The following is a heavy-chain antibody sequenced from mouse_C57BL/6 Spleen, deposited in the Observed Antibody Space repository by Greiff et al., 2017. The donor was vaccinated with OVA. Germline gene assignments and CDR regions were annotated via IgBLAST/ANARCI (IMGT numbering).Heavy chain of an antibody. CDR2: IDPSDSYT. CDR1: GYTFTSYW. CDR3: ARPHYYGSSYGFAY. D-gene: IGHD1-1*01. J-gene: IGHJ3*01. Sequence: QVQLQQPGAELVMPGASVKLSCKASGYTFTSYWMHWVKQRPGQGLEWIGEIDPSDSYTNYNQKFKSKSTLTVDKSSSTAYMQLSSLTSEDSAVYYCARPHYYGSSYGFAYWGQGTLVTVSA. V-gene: IGHV1-69*01.